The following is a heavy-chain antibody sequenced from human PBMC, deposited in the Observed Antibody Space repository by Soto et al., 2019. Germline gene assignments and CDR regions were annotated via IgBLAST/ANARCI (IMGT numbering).Heavy chain of an antibody. CDR3: ATTAADCTSSSCYDFDY. Sequence: SETLSLPCTVSGGFISSSSTYYWGWIRQPPGKGLEWIGSIYHSGNIYYSPSLNSRVMVSVDTSKNQFSLRLSSVTAADTAVYYCATTAADCTSSSCYDFDYWGQGTLVTVS. V-gene: IGHV4-39*01. D-gene: IGHD2-2*01. J-gene: IGHJ4*02. CDR1: GGFISSSSTYY. CDR2: IYHSGNI.